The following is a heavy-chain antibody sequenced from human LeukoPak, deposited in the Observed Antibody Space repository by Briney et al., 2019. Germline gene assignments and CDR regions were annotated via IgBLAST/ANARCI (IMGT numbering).Heavy chain of an antibody. CDR2: INPNSGGT. Sequence: ASVKVSCKASGYTFTGYYMHWVRQAPGQGLEWMGWINPNSGGTNYAQKFQGRVTMTRNTSISTAYMELSSLRSEDTAVYYCARAGGGAAGAFDIWGQGTMVTVSS. D-gene: IGHD3-16*01. V-gene: IGHV1-2*02. CDR3: ARAGGGAAGAFDI. CDR1: GYTFTGYY. J-gene: IGHJ3*02.